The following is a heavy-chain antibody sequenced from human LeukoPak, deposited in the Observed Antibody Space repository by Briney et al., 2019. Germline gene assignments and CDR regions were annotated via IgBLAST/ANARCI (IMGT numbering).Heavy chain of an antibody. D-gene: IGHD3-3*01. CDR2: IYTSGST. CDR3: AREVGEVNWFDP. Sequence: SETLSLTCTVSGGSISSYYWSWIRQPAGKGLEWIGRIYTSGSTNYNPSLKSRVTISVDTSKNHFSLRLSSVTAADTAVYYCAREVGEVNWFDPWGQGTLVTVSS. V-gene: IGHV4-4*07. CDR1: GGSISSYY. J-gene: IGHJ5*02.